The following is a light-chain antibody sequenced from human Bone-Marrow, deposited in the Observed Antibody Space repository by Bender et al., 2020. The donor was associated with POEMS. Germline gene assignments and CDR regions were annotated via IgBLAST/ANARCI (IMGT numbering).Light chain of an antibody. CDR2: DVN. Sequence: QSALTQPPSASGSPGQSVSISCSGSGSDVGGYDYVSWYQQHPGKAPKLLIFDVNKRPSGVPDRFSGSKSGNTASLTVSGLQADDEADYYRSSYPGVTNRYVFGTGTKVTV. V-gene: IGLV2-8*01. CDR3: SSYPGVTNRYV. CDR1: GSDVGGYDY. J-gene: IGLJ1*01.